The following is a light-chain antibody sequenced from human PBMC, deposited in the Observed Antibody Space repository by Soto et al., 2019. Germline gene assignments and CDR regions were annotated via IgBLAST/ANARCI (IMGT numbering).Light chain of an antibody. CDR3: RHYGSSPPMYT. J-gene: IGKJ2*01. CDR2: GTS. V-gene: IGKV3-20*01. Sequence: DIVLTQSPGTLSLSPGERASLSCRASQSVNNIYLAWYQQKPAQAPRLLIYGTSSRATGIPDRFSGSGSGTDFTLTISRLEPEDFAVYYCRHYGSSPPMYTFGQGTKLEIK. CDR1: QSVNNIY.